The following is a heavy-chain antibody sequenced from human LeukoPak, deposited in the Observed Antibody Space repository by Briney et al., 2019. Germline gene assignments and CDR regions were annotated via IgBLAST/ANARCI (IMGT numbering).Heavy chain of an antibody. V-gene: IGHV3-66*01. CDR1: GFTVSSNY. D-gene: IGHD6-19*01. Sequence: GGSLRLSCAASGFTVSSNYMSWVRQAPGKGLEWVSVIYSGGNTYYADSVKGRFTISRDNSNNTLYVQMNSLRPEDTAVYYCAKGGHSSGWPNWFDPWGQGTLVTVSS. J-gene: IGHJ5*02. CDR3: AKGGHSSGWPNWFDP. CDR2: IYSGGNT.